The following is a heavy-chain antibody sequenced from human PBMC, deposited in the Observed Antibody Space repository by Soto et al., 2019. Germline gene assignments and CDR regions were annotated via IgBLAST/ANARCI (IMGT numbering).Heavy chain of an antibody. CDR3: PREHAGYIRGLGV. CDR2: IWYDGSNK. Sequence: QVQLVESGGGVVQPGRSLRLSCAASGFTFSSYGMHWVRQAPGKGLEWVAVIWYDGSNKYYADSVKGRFTISRDNSKNKLYLQLNSLRAEDTAVYYRPREHAGYIRGLGVWGQGTLVTVSS. J-gene: IGHJ4*02. V-gene: IGHV3-33*01. D-gene: IGHD6-19*01. CDR1: GFTFSSYG.